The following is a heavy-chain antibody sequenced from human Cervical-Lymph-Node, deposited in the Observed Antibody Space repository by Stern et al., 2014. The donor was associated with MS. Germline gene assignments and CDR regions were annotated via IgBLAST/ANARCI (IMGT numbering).Heavy chain of an antibody. J-gene: IGHJ5*02. D-gene: IGHD6-13*01. V-gene: IGHV7-4-1*02. Sequence: QVQLVESGSELKKPGASVKLSCKTSGYTLTNFPMNWVRQAPGQGLEWMGWINTDTGSPKYAQGFTGRFVFSLDPSVSTTYLQINDLKAADTAVYFCVRGCIQKQQLGKLDTWGQGTLVSVSS. CDR1: GYTLTNFP. CDR2: INTDTGSP. CDR3: VRGCIQKQQLGKLDT.